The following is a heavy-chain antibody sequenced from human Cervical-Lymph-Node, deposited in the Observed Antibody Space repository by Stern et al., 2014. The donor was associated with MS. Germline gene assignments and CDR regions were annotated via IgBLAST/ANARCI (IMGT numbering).Heavy chain of an antibody. V-gene: IGHV5-51*03. J-gene: IGHJ4*02. CDR2: IYPGDSDT. Sequence: EVQLVESGAEVKKPGQSLKISCKGSGYNFASYWIAWVRQMPGKGLEWMGVIYPGDSDTRYSPAFEGQVTISADKSINTAYLQWSSLKASDTAIFYCARSFFGDYVTFDNWGQGSLVTVSS. D-gene: IGHD4-17*01. CDR3: ARSFFGDYVTFDN. CDR1: GYNFASYW.